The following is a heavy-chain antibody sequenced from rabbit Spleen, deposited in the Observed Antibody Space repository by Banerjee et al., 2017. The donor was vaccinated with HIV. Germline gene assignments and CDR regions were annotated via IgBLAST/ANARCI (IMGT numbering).Heavy chain of an antibody. V-gene: IGHV1S45*01. CDR3: ARETSGGWGVVLYYFRL. CDR1: GVSLHDKDV. D-gene: IGHD4-1*01. CDR2: IDAGNGYT. J-gene: IGHJ4*01. Sequence: QEQLVESGGGLVQPEGSLTLTCKASGVSLHDKDVMCWVRLAPGKGLEWSACIDAGNGYTYYVSWAKGRFTISKTSSTTVTLQMTSLTAADTATYFCARETSGGWGVVLYYFRLWGPGTLVTVS.